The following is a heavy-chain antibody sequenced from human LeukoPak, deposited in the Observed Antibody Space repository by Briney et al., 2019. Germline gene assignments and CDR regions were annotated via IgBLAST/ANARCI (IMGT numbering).Heavy chain of an antibody. CDR2: MNPNSGNT. J-gene: IGHJ6*02. V-gene: IGHV1-8*01. CDR1: GYTFTSYD. CDR3: ARVLEWLSYYYYGMDV. Sequence: ASVKVSCKASGYTFTSYDINWVRQATGQGLEWMGWMNPNSGNTGYAQKFQGRATMTRNTSISTAYMELSSLRSEDTAVYYCARVLEWLSYYYYGMDVWGQGTTVTVSS. D-gene: IGHD3-3*01.